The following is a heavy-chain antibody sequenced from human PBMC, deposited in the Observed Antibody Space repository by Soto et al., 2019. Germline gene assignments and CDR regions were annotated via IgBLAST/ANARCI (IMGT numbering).Heavy chain of an antibody. CDR3: ASDEPREGQQLGVEYYGMDV. CDR1: GGTFSSYA. J-gene: IGHJ6*02. V-gene: IGHV1-69*13. CDR2: IIPIFGTA. Sequence: SVKGSWKASGGTFSSYAISWVRQAPGQGLEWMGGIIPIFGTANYAQKFQGRVTITADESTSTAYMELSSLRSEDTAVYYCASDEPREGQQLGVEYYGMDVWGQRNKVIV. D-gene: IGHD6-13*01.